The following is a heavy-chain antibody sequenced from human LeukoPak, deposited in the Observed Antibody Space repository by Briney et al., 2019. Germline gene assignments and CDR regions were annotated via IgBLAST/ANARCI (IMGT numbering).Heavy chain of an antibody. Sequence: ASVKVSCKTSGYTFSNYDIYWVRQAPGKGLEWMGGFDPEDGETIYAQKFQGRVTMTEDTSTDTAYMELSSLRSEDTAVYYCATEGQQLAKDAFDIWGQGTMATVSS. CDR1: GYTFSNYD. CDR3: ATEGQQLAKDAFDI. D-gene: IGHD6-13*01. V-gene: IGHV1-24*01. CDR2: FDPEDGET. J-gene: IGHJ3*02.